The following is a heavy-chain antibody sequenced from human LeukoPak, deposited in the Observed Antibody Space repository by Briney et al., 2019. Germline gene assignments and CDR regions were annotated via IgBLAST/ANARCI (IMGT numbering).Heavy chain of an antibody. CDR1: GGSFSDYY. CDR2: INHRGST. CDR3: ATYSTGFDI. J-gene: IGHJ3*02. D-gene: IGHD6-19*01. Sequence: SETLSLTCAVYGGSFSDYYWTWIRQPPGKGLEWIGEINHRGSTHYNPSLKSRVTISVDTSKKQFSLKLSSVTAADTAVYYCATYSTGFDIWGQGTVVTVSS. V-gene: IGHV4-34*01.